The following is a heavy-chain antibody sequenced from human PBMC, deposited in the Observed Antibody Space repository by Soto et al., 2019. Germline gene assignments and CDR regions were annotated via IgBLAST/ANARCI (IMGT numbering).Heavy chain of an antibody. J-gene: IGHJ6*02. CDR3: ARGVVINRYYGMDV. CDR1: GGSISSSSYY. CDR2: IYYSGST. V-gene: IGHV4-39*01. Sequence: SETLSLTCTVSGGSISSSSYYWGWIRQPPGKGLEWIGSIYYSGSTYYNPSLKSRVTISVDTSKNQFSLKLSSVTAADTAVYYCARGVVINRYYGMDVWGQRTTVTVSS. D-gene: IGHD3-3*01.